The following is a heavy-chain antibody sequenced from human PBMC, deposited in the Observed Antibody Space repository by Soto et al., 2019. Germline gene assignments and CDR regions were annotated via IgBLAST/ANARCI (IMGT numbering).Heavy chain of an antibody. J-gene: IGHJ3*02. V-gene: IGHV1-69*01. D-gene: IGHD2-15*01. CDR3: ARGLGGGLLPNNDALDI. CDR2: IIPIFGTA. Sequence: QVQLVQSGAEVKKPGSSVKVSCKASGGTFSSYAISWVGQAPGQGLEWMGGIIPIFGTANYAQKFQGRVTITADESTSTAYMELSSLRSEDTAVYYCARGLGGGLLPNNDALDICGQGTIVTVSS. CDR1: GGTFSSYA.